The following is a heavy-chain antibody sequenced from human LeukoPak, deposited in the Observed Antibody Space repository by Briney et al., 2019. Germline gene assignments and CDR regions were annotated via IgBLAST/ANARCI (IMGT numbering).Heavy chain of an antibody. CDR1: GYSFSSGYY. J-gene: IGHJ6*02. Sequence: PSETLSLTCTVSGYSFSSGYYWGWIRPPPGKGLEWIGSMYHSGDTYSNPSLKSRVTISVDTSKNQLSLKLSSVTAADTAVYYCARVAKGSSWYGDYYYGMDVWGQGTTVTVSS. D-gene: IGHD6-13*01. V-gene: IGHV4-38-2*02. CDR3: ARVAKGSSWYGDYYYGMDV. CDR2: MYHSGDT.